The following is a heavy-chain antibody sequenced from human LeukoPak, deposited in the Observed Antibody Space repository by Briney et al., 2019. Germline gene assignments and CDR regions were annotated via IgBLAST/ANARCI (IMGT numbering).Heavy chain of an antibody. CDR2: IIPILGIA. CDR3: ARAPLDTAMADLDY. J-gene: IGHJ4*02. CDR1: GGTFSTYA. Sequence: SVKVSCKASGGTFSTYAISWVRQAPGQGLEWMGRIIPILGIANYAQKFQGRVTITADKSTSTAYMELSSLRSEDTAVYYCARAPLDTAMADLDYWGQGTLVTVSS. V-gene: IGHV1-69*04. D-gene: IGHD5-18*01.